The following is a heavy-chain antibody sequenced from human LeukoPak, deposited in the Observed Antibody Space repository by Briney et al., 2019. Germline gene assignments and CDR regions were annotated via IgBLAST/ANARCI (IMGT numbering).Heavy chain of an antibody. D-gene: IGHD6-19*01. CDR2: IRYDGTNK. CDR1: GFTFSSYG. CDR3: AKDGYLIAVAGDYFDY. J-gene: IGHJ4*02. V-gene: IGHV3-30*02. Sequence: GGSLRLSCAASGFTFSSYGMHWVRQAPGKGLEWVTFIRYDGTNKYFADSVKGRFTISRDNSKNTLYLQMNSLRAEDTAVYYCAKDGYLIAVAGDYFDYWGQGTLVTVSS.